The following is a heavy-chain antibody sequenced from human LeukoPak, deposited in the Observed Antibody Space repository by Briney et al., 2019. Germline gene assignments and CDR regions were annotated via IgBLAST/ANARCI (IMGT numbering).Heavy chain of an antibody. Sequence: GGSLRLSCAASGFTFSSYWMSWVRQAPGKGLEWVANIKQDGSEKYYVDSVKGRFTISRDNAKNPLYLQMNSLRAGDTAVFYCARASRGGATLNFDYWGLGTLVTVSS. D-gene: IGHD1-26*01. CDR2: IKQDGSEK. J-gene: IGHJ4*02. V-gene: IGHV3-7*03. CDR3: ARASRGGATLNFDY. CDR1: GFTFSSYW.